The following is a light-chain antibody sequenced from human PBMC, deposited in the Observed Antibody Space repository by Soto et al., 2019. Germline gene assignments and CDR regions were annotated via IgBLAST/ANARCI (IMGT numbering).Light chain of an antibody. Sequence: ELVLTQSPATLSVSPGERATLSWRASQSVSIKLAWYQQKPGQAPRLLIYDTSTRATGIPARFSGSGSGTEFTLTISSLQSEDFAVYYCQQYNKWPPITFGQGTRLEI. J-gene: IGKJ5*01. V-gene: IGKV3-15*01. CDR3: QQYNKWPPIT. CDR1: QSVSIK. CDR2: DTS.